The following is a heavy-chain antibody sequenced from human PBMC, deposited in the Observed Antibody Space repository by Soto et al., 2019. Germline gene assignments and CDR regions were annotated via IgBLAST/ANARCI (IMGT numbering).Heavy chain of an antibody. V-gene: IGHV3-74*01. Sequence: GSLRLSCAASGFTFSSFWMHWVRQAPGKGLVWVSRINSDGSGASYADFVEGRFTTSRDNAKNTVYFQMNSLREEDTAVYYCIRDYGEAGSTNAFDIWGQGTMVTVSS. CDR2: INSDGSGA. D-gene: IGHD3-10*01. CDR1: GFTFSSFW. CDR3: IRDYGEAGSTNAFDI. J-gene: IGHJ3*02.